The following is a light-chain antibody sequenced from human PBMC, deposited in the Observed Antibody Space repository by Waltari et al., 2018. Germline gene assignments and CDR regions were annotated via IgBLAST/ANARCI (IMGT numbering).Light chain of an antibody. Sequence: DIQITQSPSSLSASVGDRVTITCRASQGISNYLAWYQQKPGKVTKFLIYAAAALEAGVPSRFSGSGSGTHFTLTISSLQPEDAATYYCQNYNSALRTFGQGTKVEIK. V-gene: IGKV1-27*01. CDR1: QGISNY. CDR2: AAA. CDR3: QNYNSALRT. J-gene: IGKJ1*01.